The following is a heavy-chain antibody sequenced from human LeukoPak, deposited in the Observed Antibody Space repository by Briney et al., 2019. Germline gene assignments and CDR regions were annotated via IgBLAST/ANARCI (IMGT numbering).Heavy chain of an antibody. Sequence: SGPTLVNPTQTLTLTCTFSGFSLNTTTLGVGWIRQPPGKALEWLALLFWDDDSRLSPSLESRLTITKDTSKNQVVLTMTDKDPVDTATYYCAHATNSHFDYWGQGTLVTVSS. D-gene: IGHD4-23*01. CDR3: AHATNSHFDY. CDR1: GFSLNTTTLG. J-gene: IGHJ4*02. CDR2: LFWDDDS. V-gene: IGHV2-5*02.